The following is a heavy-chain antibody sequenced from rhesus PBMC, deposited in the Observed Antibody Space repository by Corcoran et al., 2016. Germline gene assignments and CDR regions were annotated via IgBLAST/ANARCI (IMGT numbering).Heavy chain of an antibody. CDR3: ATGGY. CDR2: VDPEDGEA. V-gene: IGHV1-111*02. Sequence: EVQLVQSGAEVKKPGASVKISCKASGYTFTDYYLHWVRKAPGKGREWMGRVDPEDGEAKLDQKFQDRVTITADTTTDTASMALSSLRSGDTAVYYCATGGYWGQVFRVTVSS. J-gene: IGHJ4*01. CDR1: GYTFTDYY.